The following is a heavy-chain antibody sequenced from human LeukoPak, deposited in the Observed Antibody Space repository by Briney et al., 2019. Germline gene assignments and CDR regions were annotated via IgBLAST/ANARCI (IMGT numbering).Heavy chain of an antibody. CDR3: AKSYYDFWSGYYQTFDY. CDR1: GFTFSSYG. V-gene: IGHV3-30*18. J-gene: IGHJ4*02. Sequence: AGGSLRLSCAASGFTFSSYGMHWVRQAPGKGLEWVAVISYDGSNKYYADSVKGRFTISRDNSKNTLYLQMNSLRAEDTAVYYCAKSYYDFWSGYYQTFDYWGQGTLVTVSS. CDR2: ISYDGSNK. D-gene: IGHD3-3*01.